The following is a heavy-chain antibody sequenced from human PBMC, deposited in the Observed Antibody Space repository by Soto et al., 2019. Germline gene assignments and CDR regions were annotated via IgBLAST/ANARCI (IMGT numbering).Heavy chain of an antibody. J-gene: IGHJ5*01. CDR3: ARVHKNWFDS. Sequence: PGESLKTSCKASGYNFTAFWIHWVRQTPGKGLEWLGKIDPSDSYTNYSPSFEGHVTISTDKSTTTAFLQWSSLRASDTALYYCARVHKNWFDSWAQGTMVTVSS. V-gene: IGHV5-10-1*01. CDR2: IDPSDSYT. CDR1: GYNFTAFW.